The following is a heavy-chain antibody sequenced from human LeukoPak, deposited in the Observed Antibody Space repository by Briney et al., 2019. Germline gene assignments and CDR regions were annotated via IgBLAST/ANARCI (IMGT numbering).Heavy chain of an antibody. CDR1: GFTFSSYE. CDR3: ARHYDYADSPFDK. J-gene: IGHJ4*02. D-gene: IGHD4-17*01. CDR2: IYTDGTT. Sequence: PGGSLRLSCAASGFTFSSYEMNWVRQAPGKGLEWVSIIYTDGTTHYADSVRGRFTISRDNSKNTLYLQMNSLRVEDTAMYFCARHYDYADSPFDKWGQGTLVAVSS. V-gene: IGHV3-66*04.